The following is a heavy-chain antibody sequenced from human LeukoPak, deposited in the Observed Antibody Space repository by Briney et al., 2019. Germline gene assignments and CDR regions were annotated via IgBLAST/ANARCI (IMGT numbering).Heavy chain of an antibody. CDR2: IWYDGSNK. CDR3: AKTVCSSTSCPVDY. CDR1: GFTFSSYG. V-gene: IGHV3-33*06. J-gene: IGHJ4*02. Sequence: GRSLRLSCAASGFTFSSYGMHWVRQAPGKGLEWVAVIWYDGSNKYYAASVKGRFTISRDNSKNTLYLQMNSLRAEDTAVYYCAKTVCSSTSCPVDYWGQGTLVTVSS. D-gene: IGHD2-2*01.